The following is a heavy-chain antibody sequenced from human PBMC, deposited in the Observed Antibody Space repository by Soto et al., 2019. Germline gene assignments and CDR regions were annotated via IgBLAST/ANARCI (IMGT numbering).Heavy chain of an antibody. CDR1: GGTFSSYA. CDR3: ARVIVGATTWYFDL. CDR2: IIPIFGTA. V-gene: IGHV1-69*01. J-gene: IGHJ2*01. D-gene: IGHD1-26*01. Sequence: QVQLVQSGAEVKKPGSSVKVSCKASGGTFSSYAISWVRQAPGQGLEWMGGIIPIFGTANYAQKFQGRVTITADESTSTAYMELSXLRSEDXAXXYCARVIVGATTWYFDLWGRGTLVTVSS.